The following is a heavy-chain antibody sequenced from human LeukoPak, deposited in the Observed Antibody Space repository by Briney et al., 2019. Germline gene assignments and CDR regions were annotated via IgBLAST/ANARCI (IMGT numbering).Heavy chain of an antibody. J-gene: IGHJ4*02. Sequence: QPGGSLRLSCAASGFTFSSYGMHWVRQAPGKGLEWVAVIWYDGSNKYYADSVKGRFTISRDNSKNTLYLQMNSLIAEDTAVYYCANGGNDYGDYSLDYWGQGTLVTVSS. CDR3: ANGGNDYGDYSLDY. D-gene: IGHD4-17*01. CDR1: GFTFSSYG. CDR2: IWYDGSNK. V-gene: IGHV3-33*06.